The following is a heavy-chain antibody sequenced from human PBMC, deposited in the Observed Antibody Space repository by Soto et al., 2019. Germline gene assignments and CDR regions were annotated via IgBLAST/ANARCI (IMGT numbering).Heavy chain of an antibody. D-gene: IGHD2-2*01. Sequence: QVQLQQWGAGLLKPSETLSLTCAVYGGSFSGYYWSWIRQPPGTGLEWIGEINHSGSTNYNPSLKSRVTISVDTSKNQFSLKLSSVTAADTAVYYCARPPVPAAMSWYFDLWGRGTLVTVSS. CDR2: INHSGST. J-gene: IGHJ2*01. CDR1: GGSFSGYY. V-gene: IGHV4-34*01. CDR3: ARPPVPAAMSWYFDL.